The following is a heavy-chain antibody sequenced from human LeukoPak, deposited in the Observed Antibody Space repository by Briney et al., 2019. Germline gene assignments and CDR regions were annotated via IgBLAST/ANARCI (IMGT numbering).Heavy chain of an antibody. J-gene: IGHJ6*02. CDR1: GFTFSSYD. CDR2: IGTAGDT. V-gene: IGHV3-13*01. Sequence: GGPLRLSCAASGFTFSSYDMHWVRQATGKGLEWVSAIGTAGDTYYPGSVKGRFTISRENAKNSLYLQMNSLRVGDTAVYYCARARSGSYPSYYYYGMDVWGQGTTVTVSS. CDR3: ARARSGSYPSYYYYGMDV. D-gene: IGHD1-26*01.